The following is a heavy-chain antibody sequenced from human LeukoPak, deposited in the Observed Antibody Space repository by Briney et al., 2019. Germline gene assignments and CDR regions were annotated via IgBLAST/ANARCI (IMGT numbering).Heavy chain of an antibody. CDR2: LHAGGST. CDR1: GVTVSSSF. V-gene: IGHV3-53*01. CDR3: ANHPARGYSYGYAYFDY. J-gene: IGHJ4*02. Sequence: GGSLRLSCAASGVTVSSSFMTWLRQAPGKGLEWVSFLHAGGSTYYADSVKGRFTISRDNSKNTVYLQMNSLRAEDTAIYYCANHPARGYSYGYAYFDYWGQGTLVTVSS. D-gene: IGHD5-18*01.